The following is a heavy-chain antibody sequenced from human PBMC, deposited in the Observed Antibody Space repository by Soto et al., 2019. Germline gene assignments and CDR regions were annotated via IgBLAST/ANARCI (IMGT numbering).Heavy chain of an antibody. J-gene: IGHJ6*02. CDR3: ARDMIPAAISYRYYAMDV. CDR1: GGTFSNYA. Sequence: QVQLVQSGAEVKKPGSSVKVSCKASGGTFSNYAFSWVRQVPGQGLEWMGGIIPIFETTNYAQKFQGRVTITADESTSTTYIELSSLSSKDTAVFFCARDMIPAAISYRYYAMDVWGQGTTVTVSS. V-gene: IGHV1-69*01. CDR2: IIPIFETT. D-gene: IGHD2-2*01.